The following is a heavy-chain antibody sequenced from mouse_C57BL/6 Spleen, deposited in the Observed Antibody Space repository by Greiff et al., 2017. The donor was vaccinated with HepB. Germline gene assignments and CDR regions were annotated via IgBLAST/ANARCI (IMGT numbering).Heavy chain of an antibody. V-gene: IGHV5-4*01. CDR1: GFTFSSYA. CDR3: ARDPPREYYFDY. Sequence: VKVVESGGGLVKPGGSLKLSCAASGFTFSSYAMSWVRQTPEKRLEWVATISDGGSYTYYPDNVKGRFTISRDNAKNNLYLQMSHLKSEDTAMYYCARDPPREYYFDYWGQSTTLTVSS. CDR2: ISDGGSYT. J-gene: IGHJ2*01.